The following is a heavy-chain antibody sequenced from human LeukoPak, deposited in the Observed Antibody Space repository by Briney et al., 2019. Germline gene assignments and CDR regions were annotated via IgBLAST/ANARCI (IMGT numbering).Heavy chain of an antibody. CDR2: ISSSGSDI. CDR3: ARVDYGAYASFDI. CDR1: GFTFSSYE. D-gene: IGHD4-17*01. Sequence: GGSLRLSCAASGFTFSSYEMNWVRQAPGKGLEWVSYISSSGSDIYHADSVKGRFTISRDNAKNSLYLQMNSLRAEDTAVYYCARVDYGAYASFDIRGQGTMVTVSS. J-gene: IGHJ3*02. V-gene: IGHV3-48*03.